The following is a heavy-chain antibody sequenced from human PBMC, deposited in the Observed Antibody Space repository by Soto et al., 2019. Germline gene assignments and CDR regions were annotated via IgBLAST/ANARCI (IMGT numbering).Heavy chain of an antibody. J-gene: IGHJ4*02. CDR2: ISYDGSNK. Sequence: QVQLVESGVGVVQPGRSLRLSCAASGFTFSSYGMHWVRQAPGKGLEWVAVISYDGSNKYYADSVKGRFTISRDNSKNTLYLQMNSLRAEDTAVYYCAKLAFGYSYGDWLDYWGQGTLVTVSS. V-gene: IGHV3-30*18. D-gene: IGHD5-18*01. CDR1: GFTFSSYG. CDR3: AKLAFGYSYGDWLDY.